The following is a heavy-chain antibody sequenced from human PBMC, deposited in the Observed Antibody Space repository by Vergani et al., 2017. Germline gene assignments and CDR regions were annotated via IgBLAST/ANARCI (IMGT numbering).Heavy chain of an antibody. CDR1: GGSFITYY. D-gene: IGHD3-9*01. CDR2: ISSTWST. V-gene: IGHV4-59*13. Sequence: QVQLEESGPGLVKPSETLSLTCTVSGGSFITYYWCWIRQSPGKGVEWIGYISSTWSTNYNPSLNSRVTMSVDTSKNQFSLKWRSVTAADTAVYFCARVMYRDEASTGYRLEGLDIWGQGTTVTISS. J-gene: IGHJ6*02. CDR3: ARVMYRDEASTGYRLEGLDI.